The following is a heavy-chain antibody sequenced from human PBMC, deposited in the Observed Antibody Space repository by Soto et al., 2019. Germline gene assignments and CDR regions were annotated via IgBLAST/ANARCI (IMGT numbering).Heavy chain of an antibody. CDR3: ARDLGYSSGWYYFDF. V-gene: IGHV1-18*01. CDR1: GYRFTSYG. Sequence: GASVKVSCKASGYRFTSYGISWVRQAPGQGLEWMGWISAYNGNTNYAQKLQGRVTMTTDTSTSTAYMEVRSLRSDDTAVYYCARDLGYSSGWYYFDFWGQGTLVTVS. CDR2: ISAYNGNT. J-gene: IGHJ4*02. D-gene: IGHD6-19*01.